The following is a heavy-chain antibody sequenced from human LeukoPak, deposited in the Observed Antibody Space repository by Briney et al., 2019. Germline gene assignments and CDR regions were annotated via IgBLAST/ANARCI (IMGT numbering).Heavy chain of an antibody. CDR2: ISGSGGST. J-gene: IGHJ4*02. CDR1: GFSFSSYA. CDR3: AKGHSDYGTGFDL. V-gene: IGHV3-23*01. Sequence: QPGGSLRLSCASSGFSFSSYAMSWVRQAPGKGLEWVSGISGSGGSTYYAASVKGRFTIYRDNSKNTMYLQMNSLRAEDTTVYYCAKGHSDYGTGFDLWGRGTLVTVSS. D-gene: IGHD4-17*01.